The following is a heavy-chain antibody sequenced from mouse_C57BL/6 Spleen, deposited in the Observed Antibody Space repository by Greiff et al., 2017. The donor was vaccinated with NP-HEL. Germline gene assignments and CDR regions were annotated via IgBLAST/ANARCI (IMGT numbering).Heavy chain of an antibody. Sequence: QVQLQQPGAELVKPGASVKLSCKASGYTFTSYWMHWVKQRPGQGLEWIGMIHPNSGSTNYNEKFKSKATLTVDKSSSTAYMQLSSLTSEDSAVYYCAQTAQATYAMDYWGQGTSVTVSS. CDR2: IHPNSGST. J-gene: IGHJ4*01. CDR1: GYTFTSYW. V-gene: IGHV1-64*01. CDR3: AQTAQATYAMDY. D-gene: IGHD3-2*02.